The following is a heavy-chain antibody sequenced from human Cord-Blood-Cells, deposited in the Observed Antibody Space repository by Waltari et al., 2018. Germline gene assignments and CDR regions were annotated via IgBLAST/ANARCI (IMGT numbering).Heavy chain of an antibody. Sequence: QVQLQESGPGLVKPSGTLSLTCAVSGGSISSSNWRSWVRQPPGKGLEWIGEIYHSGSTNYNPSLKSRVTISVDKSKNQFSLKLSSVTAADTAVYYCARDHYYGSGSYPFDLWGRGTLVTVSS. V-gene: IGHV4-4*02. CDR1: GGSISSSNW. J-gene: IGHJ2*01. CDR3: ARDHYYGSGSYPFDL. CDR2: IYHSGST. D-gene: IGHD3-10*01.